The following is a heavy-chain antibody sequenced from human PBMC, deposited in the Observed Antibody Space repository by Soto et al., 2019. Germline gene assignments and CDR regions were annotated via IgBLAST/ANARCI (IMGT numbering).Heavy chain of an antibody. D-gene: IGHD3-22*01. CDR2: IIPLFGRA. J-gene: IGHJ4*02. V-gene: IGHV1-69*13. Sequence: SVKVSCKASGGTFSNHVISWVRQAPGQGLEWMGGIIPLFGRANYAQKFQGRITITAGESTSTAYMELSSLRSEDTAVYYCARDGTLYDTSAYYYLYWGQGTLVTVSS. CDR3: ARDGTLYDTSAYYYLY. CDR1: GGTFSNHV.